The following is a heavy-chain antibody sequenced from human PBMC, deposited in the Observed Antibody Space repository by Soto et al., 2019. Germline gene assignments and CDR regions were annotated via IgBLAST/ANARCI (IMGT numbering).Heavy chain of an antibody. V-gene: IGHV1-69*12. Sequence: QVQLVQSGAEVKKPGSSVRVSCKASGGTFNRYSLSWVRLAPGQGLEWMGGIIPKFGTPNYAEKFQGRLTITADESTTTAYMELSSLKSEDTAVYFWARGLQWEVYCDHWGQGTPVTVAS. D-gene: IGHD4-4*01. CDR1: GGTFNRYS. CDR2: IIPKFGTP. J-gene: IGHJ4*02. CDR3: ARGLQWEVYCDH.